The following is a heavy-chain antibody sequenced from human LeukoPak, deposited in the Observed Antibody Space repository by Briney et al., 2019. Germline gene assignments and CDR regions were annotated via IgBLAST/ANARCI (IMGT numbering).Heavy chain of an antibody. J-gene: IGHJ4*02. V-gene: IGHV3-53*01. Sequence: GGSLRLSCAASGFNVSSNCISWVRQAPGKGLEWVSVIYGDDSTNYADSVKGRFTISRDNSKDKVYLQMNSLRAEDTAVYYCARGPQRLQGIAVAGVFDYWGQGTLVTVSS. CDR3: ARGPQRLQGIAVAGVFDY. D-gene: IGHD6-19*01. CDR1: GFNVSSNC. CDR2: IYGDDST.